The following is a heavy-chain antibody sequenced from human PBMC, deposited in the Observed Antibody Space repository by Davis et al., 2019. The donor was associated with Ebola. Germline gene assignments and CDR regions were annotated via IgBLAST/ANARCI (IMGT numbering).Heavy chain of an antibody. CDR2: INAGNGYA. CDR3: ARGTRSAGY. J-gene: IGHJ4*02. Sequence: ASVKVSCKASGFTFTTYTMDWVRQAPGQSLEWIGKINAGNGYADYSQRFQGRVTITRDTSATTTYMELSALRSEDTAVYYCARGTRSAGYWGQGTLVTVSS. CDR1: GFTFTTYT. V-gene: IGHV1-3*01.